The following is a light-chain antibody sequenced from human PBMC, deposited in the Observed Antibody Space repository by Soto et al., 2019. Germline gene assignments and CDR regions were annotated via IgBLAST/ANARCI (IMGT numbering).Light chain of an antibody. Sequence: QSVLTQPASVSGSPGQSITISCTGTSSDVGSYNLVSWYQQHPGNAPKLMIYEGSKRPSGVSKRFSGSKSGNTASLTISGLQAEDEADYYCCSYAGSSTFGVVFGGGTKLPVL. CDR2: EGS. J-gene: IGLJ2*01. V-gene: IGLV2-23*03. CDR3: CSYAGSSTFGVV. CDR1: SSDVGSYNL.